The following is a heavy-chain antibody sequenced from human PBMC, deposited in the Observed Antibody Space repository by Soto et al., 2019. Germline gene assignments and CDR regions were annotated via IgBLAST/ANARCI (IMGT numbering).Heavy chain of an antibody. Sequence: QVQLQESGPELVKPSETLFLTCTVSGDSISSDYWSWIRQPPGKRLEWIGFIYNSETTNYNPSLNSRVPISVDTSKNQFSLNLSSVTAADTSVYYCAKGIRGRTAAAVYNWFDPWGQGILVTVSS. CDR3: AKGIRGRTAAAVYNWFDP. CDR2: IYNSETT. D-gene: IGHD6-13*01. J-gene: IGHJ5*02. CDR1: GDSISSDY. V-gene: IGHV4-59*01.